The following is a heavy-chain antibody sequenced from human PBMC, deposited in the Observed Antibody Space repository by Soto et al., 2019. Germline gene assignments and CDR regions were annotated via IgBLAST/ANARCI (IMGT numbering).Heavy chain of an antibody. CDR1: GFTFSSYA. D-gene: IGHD1-1*01. CDR3: ARELERLRVDY. J-gene: IGHJ4*02. Sequence: GGSLRLSCAASGFTFSSYAMHWVRQAPGKGLEWVAVISYDGSNKYYADSVKGRFTISRDNSKNTLYLQMNSLRAEDTAVYYCARELERLRVDYWGQGTLVTVSS. V-gene: IGHV3-30-3*01. CDR2: ISYDGSNK.